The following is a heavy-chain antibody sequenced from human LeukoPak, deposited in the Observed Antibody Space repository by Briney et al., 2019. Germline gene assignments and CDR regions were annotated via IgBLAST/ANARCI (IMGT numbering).Heavy chain of an antibody. CDR2: IIPILGIA. V-gene: IGHV1-69*04. J-gene: IGHJ4*02. D-gene: IGHD2-21*02. Sequence: ASVKVSCKASGGTFSSYAISWVRQAPGQGLEWMGRIIPILGIANYAQKFQGRVTITADKSTSTAYIELSSLRSEDTAVYYCARVPLRRGAYCGGDCSLGYWGQGTLVTVSS. CDR1: GGTFSSYA. CDR3: ARVPLRRGAYCGGDCSLGY.